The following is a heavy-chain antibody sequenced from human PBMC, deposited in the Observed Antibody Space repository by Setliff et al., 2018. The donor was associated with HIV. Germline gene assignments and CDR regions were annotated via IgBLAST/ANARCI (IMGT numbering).Heavy chain of an antibody. J-gene: IGHJ5*02. CDR3: AREEDYNFWSGYDWFDP. CDR2: IYYSGST. CDR1: GDFFSSDYY. D-gene: IGHD3-3*01. V-gene: IGHV4-38-2*02. Sequence: SETLSLTCTVSGDFFSSDYYWGWIRQPPGKGLEWIGSIYYSGSTNYNPSLKSRVTISVDTSKNQFSLKLSSVTAADTAVYYCAREEDYNFWSGYDWFDPWGQGTLVTVSS.